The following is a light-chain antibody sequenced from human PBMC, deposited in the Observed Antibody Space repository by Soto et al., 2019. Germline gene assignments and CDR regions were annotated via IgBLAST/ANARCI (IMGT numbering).Light chain of an antibody. Sequence: EIVMTQSPVTLSVSPGERATVPCRASQSVMNNLAWYQQKRGQAPSLLIYGASARATGIPARFSGSGSGTECTLTISSLKPEDFAVYYCQQYHKWPLTFGGGTKVDI. J-gene: IGKJ4*01. CDR2: GAS. V-gene: IGKV3-15*01. CDR1: QSVMNN. CDR3: QQYHKWPLT.